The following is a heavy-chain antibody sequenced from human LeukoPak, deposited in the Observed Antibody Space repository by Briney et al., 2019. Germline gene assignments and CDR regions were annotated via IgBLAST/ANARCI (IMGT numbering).Heavy chain of an antibody. CDR1: GYTFTGYY. CDR2: INPNSGGT. D-gene: IGHD2-2*01. CDR3: ATLAPDEVAVPAAINWFDP. Sequence: ASVKVSCKASGYTFTGYYMHWVRQAPGQGLEWMGWINPNSGGTNYAQKFQGRVTMTRDTSISTAYMELSSLRSEDTAVYYCATLAPDEVAVPAAINWFDPWGQGTLVTVSS. V-gene: IGHV1-2*02. J-gene: IGHJ5*02.